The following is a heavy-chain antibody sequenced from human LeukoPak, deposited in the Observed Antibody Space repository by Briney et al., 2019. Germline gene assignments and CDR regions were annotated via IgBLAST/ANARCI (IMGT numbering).Heavy chain of an antibody. CDR2: IIPIFGTA. CDR3: ARQGVAVAGIDYYYYGMDV. Sequence: GASVKVSCKASGGTFSSYAISWVRQAPGQGLEWMGGIIPIFGTANYAQKFQGRVTITADESTSTAYMELSSLRSEDTAVYYCARQGVAVAGIDYYYYGMDVWGQGTTVTVPS. J-gene: IGHJ6*02. V-gene: IGHV1-69*13. CDR1: GGTFSSYA. D-gene: IGHD6-19*01.